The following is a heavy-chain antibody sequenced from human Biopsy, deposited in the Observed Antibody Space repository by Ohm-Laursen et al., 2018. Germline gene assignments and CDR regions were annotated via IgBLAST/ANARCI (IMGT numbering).Heavy chain of an antibody. D-gene: IGHD3-22*01. J-gene: IGHJ4*02. Sequence: SETLSLTCTVSGGSLSSYYWSWIRQPAGKGLEWIGRIYSSGSTNYNPSLKSRVTLSMDTSKRQFSLKLSFVTAADTALYYCAKDREITMIADYLNFDYWGQGTLVTVSS. V-gene: IGHV4-4*07. CDR1: GGSLSSYY. CDR2: IYSSGST. CDR3: AKDREITMIADYLNFDY.